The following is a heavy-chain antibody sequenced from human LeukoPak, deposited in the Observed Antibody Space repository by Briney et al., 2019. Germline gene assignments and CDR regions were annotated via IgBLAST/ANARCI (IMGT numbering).Heavy chain of an antibody. J-gene: IGHJ6*02. Sequence: KPSETLSLTCTVSGGSISSSSYYWGWIRQPPGKGLEWIGSIYYSGSTYYNPSLKSRVTISVDTSKNQFSLKLSSVTASDTAAYYCARNPTTLYYYESSGYKLTTPDVWGQGNTVTVSS. CDR2: IYYSGST. CDR1: GGSISSSSYY. CDR3: ARNPTTLYYYESSGYKLTTPDV. D-gene: IGHD3-22*01. V-gene: IGHV4-39*01.